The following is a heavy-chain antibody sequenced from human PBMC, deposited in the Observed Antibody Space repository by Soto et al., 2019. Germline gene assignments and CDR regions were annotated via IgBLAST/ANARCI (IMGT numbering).Heavy chain of an antibody. Sequence: PGGSLRLSCAASGFTFSDYSMSWVRQAPGKGLEWVSYISGTTRTIWYVDSVKGRFTISRDNAEKSLYLQMNSLRDEDTAVYYCARDRDVHAYVWGSYRFAAFDIWGPGTMVTVSS. J-gene: IGHJ3*02. CDR1: GFTFSDYS. CDR2: ISGTTRTI. CDR3: ARDRDVHAYVWGSYRFAAFDI. V-gene: IGHV3-48*02. D-gene: IGHD3-16*02.